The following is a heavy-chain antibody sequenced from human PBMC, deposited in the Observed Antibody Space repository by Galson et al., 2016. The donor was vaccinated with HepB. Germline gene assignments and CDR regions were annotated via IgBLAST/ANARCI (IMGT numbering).Heavy chain of an antibody. CDR1: GYTFTDYY. J-gene: IGHJ3*02. CDR2: INPKSGAT. V-gene: IGHV1-2*02. Sequence: SVKVSCKASGYTFTDYYIHWVRQAPGQGLEWVGWINPKSGATNYAQKFQGRVTMNRDTSITTAYMDLTRLRPADTAVYYCARVSHGDGYKDALDIWGQGTMVTVSS. CDR3: ARVSHGDGYKDALDI. D-gene: IGHD3-22*01.